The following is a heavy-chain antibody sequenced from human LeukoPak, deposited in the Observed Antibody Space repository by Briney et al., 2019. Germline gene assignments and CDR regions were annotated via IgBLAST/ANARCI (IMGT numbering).Heavy chain of an antibody. CDR1: EFIFSNYW. D-gene: IGHD6-13*01. CDR2: INSDGSLP. V-gene: IGHV3-74*01. Sequence: PGGSLRLSCAASEFIFSNYWMHWVRQAPGKGLVWVSRINSDGSLPSYADSVKGRFTISRDNSKNTVYLQMNSLRAEDTALYYCAKEIAAAGTEFFDNWGQGTLVTVSS. J-gene: IGHJ4*02. CDR3: AKEIAAAGTEFFDN.